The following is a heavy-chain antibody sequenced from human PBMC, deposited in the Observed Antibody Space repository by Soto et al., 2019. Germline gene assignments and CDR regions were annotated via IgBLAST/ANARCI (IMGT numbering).Heavy chain of an antibody. CDR1: GGSIRSDH. Sequence: PSETLSLTCTVSGGSIRSDHWSWTRQPPGKGLEWIGYIYYSGSTSYNPSLRSRVTMSVDTSKNQFSLKLSSVTAADTAIYYCMKFDSSGLWGQGTLVTVPQ. CDR2: IYYSGST. V-gene: IGHV4-59*01. CDR3: MKFDSSGL. D-gene: IGHD3-22*01. J-gene: IGHJ4*02.